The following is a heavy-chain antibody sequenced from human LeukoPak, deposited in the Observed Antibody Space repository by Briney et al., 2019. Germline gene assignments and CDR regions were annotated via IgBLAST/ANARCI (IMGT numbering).Heavy chain of an antibody. CDR2: ISSSSSYI. CDR1: GFTFSSYS. CDR3: AKDQALYYDLALFPFDF. D-gene: IGHD3-22*01. J-gene: IGHJ4*02. Sequence: GGSLRLSCAASGFTFSSYSMNWVRQAPGKGLEWVSSISSSSSYIYYADSVKGRFTISRDNAKNSLYLQMNSLRAEDTAVYYCAKDQALYYDLALFPFDFWGQGTLVTVSS. V-gene: IGHV3-21*01.